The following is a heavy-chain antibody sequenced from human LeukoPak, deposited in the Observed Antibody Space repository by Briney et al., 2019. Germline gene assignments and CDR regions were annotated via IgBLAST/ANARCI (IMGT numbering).Heavy chain of an antibody. CDR3: ARPRRYQLILDAFDI. D-gene: IGHD2-2*01. Sequence: PGESLKISCKGSGYSFTSYWIGWVRQMPGKGLEWMGIIYPGDSDTRYSPSFQGQVTISADESISTAYLQWSRLKASAPAMYSCARPRRYQLILDAFDIWGQGTMLTVYS. CDR1: GYSFTSYW. V-gene: IGHV5-51*01. J-gene: IGHJ3*02. CDR2: IYPGDSDT.